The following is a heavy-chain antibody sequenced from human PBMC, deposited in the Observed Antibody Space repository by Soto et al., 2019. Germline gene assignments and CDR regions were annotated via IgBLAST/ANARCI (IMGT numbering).Heavy chain of an antibody. Sequence: QVQLVQSGAEVKKPGASVKVSYKASGYTFTSYAMHWVRQAPGQRLEWMGWINAGNGNTKYSQKFQGRVTITRDTAASTAYMELSSLRSEDTAVYYCARRSGDIVATKFDYWGQGTLVTVSS. CDR3: ARRSGDIVATKFDY. CDR2: INAGNGNT. D-gene: IGHD5-12*01. CDR1: GYTFTSYA. V-gene: IGHV1-3*01. J-gene: IGHJ4*02.